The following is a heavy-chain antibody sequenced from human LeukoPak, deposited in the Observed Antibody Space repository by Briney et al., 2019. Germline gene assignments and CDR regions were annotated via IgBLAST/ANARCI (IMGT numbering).Heavy chain of an antibody. CDR3: ARDRDGDPSFEY. Sequence: GGSLRLSCAASGFTFRSYWMHWVRQAPGKGLVWVSHINSDGSNTDYADSVKGRFTISRDNAKNSLYLQMNSLRDEDTAVYYCARDRDGDPSFEYWGQGTLVTVSS. V-gene: IGHV3-74*01. CDR1: GFTFRSYW. J-gene: IGHJ4*02. CDR2: INSDGSNT. D-gene: IGHD4-17*01.